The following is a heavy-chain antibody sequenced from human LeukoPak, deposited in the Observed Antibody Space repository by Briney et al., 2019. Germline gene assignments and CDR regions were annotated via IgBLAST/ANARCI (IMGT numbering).Heavy chain of an antibody. J-gene: IGHJ6*02. CDR2: IIPILGIA. CDR3: ARVSITMVRGVIIYYGMDV. CDR1: GYTFTSYY. Sequence: SVKVSCKASGYTFTSYYMHWVRQAPGQGLEWMGRIIPILGIANYAQKFQGRVTITADKSTSTAYMELSSLRSEDTAVYYCARVSITMVRGVIIYYGMDVWGQGTTVTVSS. D-gene: IGHD3-10*01. V-gene: IGHV1-69*04.